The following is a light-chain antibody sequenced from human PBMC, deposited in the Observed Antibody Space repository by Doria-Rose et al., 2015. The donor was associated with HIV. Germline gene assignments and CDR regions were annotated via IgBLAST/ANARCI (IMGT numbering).Light chain of an antibody. CDR2: RAS. J-gene: IGKJ2*01. Sequence: TQSPATLSVSPGERATLSCRASQGIGSDLAWYQQKPGQAPRLLIYRASIRATGIPPRFTGGGSGTEFTLTISSLQSEDFEVYFCQQYSQWPPYTFGQGTKLEVK. CDR1: QGIGSD. V-gene: IGKV3-15*01. CDR3: QQYSQWPPYT.